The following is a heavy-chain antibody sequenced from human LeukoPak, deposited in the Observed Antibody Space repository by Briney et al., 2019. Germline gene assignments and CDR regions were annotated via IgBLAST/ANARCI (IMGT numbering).Heavy chain of an antibody. D-gene: IGHD1-26*01. J-gene: IGHJ4*02. V-gene: IGHV1-2*02. CDR2: INPNSGGT. CDR1: GYTFTSYG. Sequence: ASVKVSCKASGYTFTSYGISWVRQAPGQGLEWMGWINPNSGGTNYAQKFQGRVTMTRDTSISTAYMELSRLRSDDTAVYYCATGGNDDPFAGFDYWGQGTLVTVSS. CDR3: ATGGNDDPFAGFDY.